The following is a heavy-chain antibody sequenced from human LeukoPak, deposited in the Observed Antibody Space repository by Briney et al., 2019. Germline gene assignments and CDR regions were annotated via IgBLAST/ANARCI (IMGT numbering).Heavy chain of an antibody. CDR2: ISYSSGSI. V-gene: IGHV3-21*01. Sequence: GGSLRLSCAASGFTFDTYTMNWVRQAPGKGLEWVSSISYSSGSIYYADSVKGRFIISRDNAKNSLYLQMSSLRAEDTAVFYCARHPGGLKDPFDIWGQGTMVTVSS. J-gene: IGHJ3*02. CDR3: ARHPGGLKDPFDI. D-gene: IGHD6-19*01. CDR1: GFTFDTYT.